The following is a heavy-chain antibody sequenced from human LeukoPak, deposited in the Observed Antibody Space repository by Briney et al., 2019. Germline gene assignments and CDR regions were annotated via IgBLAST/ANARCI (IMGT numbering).Heavy chain of an antibody. V-gene: IGHV4-34*01. CDR3: ARLRPYYYGSGGYYMDV. CDR2: INHSGST. J-gene: IGHJ6*03. D-gene: IGHD3-10*01. CDR1: GGSFSGYY. Sequence: SETLSLTCAVYGGSFSGYYWSWIRQPPGKGLEWIGEINHSGSTNYNPSLKSRVTISVDTSKNQFSLKLSSVTAADTAVYYCARLRPYYYGSGGYYMDVWGKGTTVTISS.